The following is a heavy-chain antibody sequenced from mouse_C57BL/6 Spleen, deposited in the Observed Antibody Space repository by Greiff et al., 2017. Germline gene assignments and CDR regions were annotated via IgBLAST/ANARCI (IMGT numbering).Heavy chain of an antibody. D-gene: IGHD1-1*01. CDR2: IYPGDGDT. CDR3: ARYGSSSWYFDV. V-gene: IGHV1-82*01. J-gene: IGHJ1*03. CDR1: GYAFSSSW. Sequence: VKLVESGPELVKPGASVKISCKASGYAFSSSWMNWVKQRPGKGLEWIGRIYPGDGDTNYNGKFKGKATLTADKSSSTAYMQLSSLTSEDSAVYFCARYGSSSWYFDVWGTGTTVTVSS.